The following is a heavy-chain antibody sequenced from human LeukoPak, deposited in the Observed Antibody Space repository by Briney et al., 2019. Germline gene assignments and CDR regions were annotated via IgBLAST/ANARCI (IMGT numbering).Heavy chain of an antibody. Sequence: GESLKISCKGPGYIFPSYWIGWVRQMPGKGLEFMGVIYPGDSETRYSPSFEGQVTISADSSISTAFLQWNSLKASDSAIYYCTRQTTVISDHWGQGTRVTVSS. CDR2: IYPGDSET. D-gene: IGHD4-17*01. V-gene: IGHV5-51*01. CDR1: GYIFPSYW. CDR3: TRQTTVISDH. J-gene: IGHJ4*02.